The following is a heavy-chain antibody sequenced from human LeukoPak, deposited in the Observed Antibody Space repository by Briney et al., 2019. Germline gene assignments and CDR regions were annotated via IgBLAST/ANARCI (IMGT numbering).Heavy chain of an antibody. CDR1: GFTFSSYA. J-gene: IGHJ4*02. D-gene: IGHD6-13*01. CDR2: TSSSSSYI. CDR3: ARDRESSSWFDY. V-gene: IGHV3-21*01. Sequence: GGSLRLSCAASGFTFSSYATSWVRQAPGKGLEWVSSTSSSSSYIYYADSVKGRFTISRDNAKNSLYLQMNSLRAEDTAVYYCARDRESSSWFDYWGQGTLVTVSS.